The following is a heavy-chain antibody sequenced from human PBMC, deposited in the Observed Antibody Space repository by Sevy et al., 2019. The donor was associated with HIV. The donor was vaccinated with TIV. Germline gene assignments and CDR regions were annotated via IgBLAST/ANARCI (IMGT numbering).Heavy chain of an antibody. CDR1: GYTFTSYG. CDR3: ARVIAAAGPSYYYYGMDV. J-gene: IGHJ6*02. Sequence: ASVKVSCKASGYTFTSYGISWVRQAPGQGLEWMGWISAYNGNTNYAQKLQGRVTMTTDTSTSTAYMELRSLRSDDTAVYYCARVIAAAGPSYYYYGMDVWGQGTTATVSS. CDR2: ISAYNGNT. V-gene: IGHV1-18*01. D-gene: IGHD6-13*01.